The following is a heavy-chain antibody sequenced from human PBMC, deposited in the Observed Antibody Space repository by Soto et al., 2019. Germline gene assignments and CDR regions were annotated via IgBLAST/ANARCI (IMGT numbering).Heavy chain of an antibody. CDR3: AKDEEAGLDY. CDR2: ISYDGSNK. J-gene: IGHJ4*02. Sequence: GGSLRLSCAASGFTFSSYGMHWVRQAPGKGLEWVAVISYDGSNKYYGDSVKGRFTISRDNSKNTLYLQMNSFRPEDTAVYYCAKDEEAGLDYWGQGTLVTVSS. V-gene: IGHV3-30*18. D-gene: IGHD6-19*01. CDR1: GFTFSSYG.